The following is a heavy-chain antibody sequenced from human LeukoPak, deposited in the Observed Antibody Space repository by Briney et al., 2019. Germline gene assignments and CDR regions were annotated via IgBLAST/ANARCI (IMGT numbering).Heavy chain of an antibody. V-gene: IGHV3-23*01. CDR2: ISRCGGST. D-gene: IGHD3-22*01. CDR1: GFTFSSYA. CDR3: AKWENYYDSSGYYYQGGYFDY. J-gene: IGHJ4*02. Sequence: PGGPLRLSCAACGFTFSSYAMLCPRQAPGKALECVSAISRCGGSTYYADSVKGRFNISRDNSKNTLYLQMNSLRAEDTAVYYCAKWENYYDSSGYYYQGGYFDYWGQGTLVTVSS.